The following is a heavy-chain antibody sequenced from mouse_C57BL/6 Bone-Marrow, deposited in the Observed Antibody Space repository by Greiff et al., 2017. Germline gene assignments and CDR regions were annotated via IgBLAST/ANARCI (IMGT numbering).Heavy chain of an antibody. V-gene: IGHV7-3*01. Sequence: EVMLVESGGGLVQPGGSLSLSCAASGFTFTDYYMSWVRQPPGKALEWLGFISNKANGYTTEYSASVKGRFTISRYNSQSILYLQMNALRAEDSATYYCARYLHYYGSSYDYAMDYWGQGTSVTVSS. J-gene: IGHJ4*01. D-gene: IGHD1-1*01. CDR1: GFTFTDYY. CDR3: ARYLHYYGSSYDYAMDY. CDR2: ISNKANGYTT.